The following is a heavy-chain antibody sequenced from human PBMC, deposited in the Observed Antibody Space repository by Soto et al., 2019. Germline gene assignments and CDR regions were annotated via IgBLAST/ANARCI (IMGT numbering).Heavy chain of an antibody. Sequence: GGSLRLSCAASGFTFSNAWMSWVRQAPGKGLEWVGRIKSKPDGGTTDYAAPVKGRFTISRDDSKNTLYLQMNSLKTEDTVVYYCTTEVYCSGTSCPTPEFWYFDLWGRGTLVTVSS. V-gene: IGHV3-15*01. CDR2: IKSKPDGGTT. D-gene: IGHD2-2*01. CDR3: TTEVYCSGTSCPTPEFWYFDL. CDR1: GFTFSNAW. J-gene: IGHJ2*01.